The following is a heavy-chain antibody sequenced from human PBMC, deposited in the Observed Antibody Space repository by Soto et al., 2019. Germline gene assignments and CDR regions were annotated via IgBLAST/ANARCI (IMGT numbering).Heavy chain of an antibody. CDR3: ANFGVVTPDV. V-gene: IGHV4-39*01. Sequence: SETLSLTCTVSGGSISSSSYYWGWIRQPPGKGLEWIGSIYYSGGTYYNPSLKSRVTISVDTSKNQFSLKLSSVTAADTAVYYCANFGVVTPDVWGQGTTVTVSS. D-gene: IGHD3-3*01. J-gene: IGHJ6*02. CDR1: GGSISSSSYY. CDR2: IYYSGGT.